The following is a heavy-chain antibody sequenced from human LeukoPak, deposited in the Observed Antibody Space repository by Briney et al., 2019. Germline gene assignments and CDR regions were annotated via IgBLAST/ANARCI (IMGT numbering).Heavy chain of an antibody. CDR2: ISGSDGST. J-gene: IGHJ6*03. V-gene: IGHV3-23*01. D-gene: IGHD3-10*01. CDR3: AKGGAVSSKSITLIRGTRKYYYYMDV. Sequence: GGSLRLSCAASGFSFRSYPMSWVRQAPGKGLEWVSTISGSDGSTYYADSVKGRFTISRDNSKNTLYLQMNSLRAEDTAVYYCAKGGAVSSKSITLIRGTRKYYYYMDVWGKGTTVTISS. CDR1: GFSFRSYP.